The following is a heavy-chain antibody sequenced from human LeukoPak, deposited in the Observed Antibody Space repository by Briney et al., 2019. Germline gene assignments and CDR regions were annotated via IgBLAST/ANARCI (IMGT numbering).Heavy chain of an antibody. D-gene: IGHD2-15*01. CDR1: GGSISSGDYY. CDR3: ARERGVVVAATIYHDAFDI. Sequence: PSETLSLTCTVSGGSISSGDYYWSWIRQPPGKGLEWIGSIYYSGSTYYNPSLKSRVTISVDTSKNQFSLKLSSVTAADTAVYYCARERGVVVAATIYHDAFDIWGQGTMVTVSS. V-gene: IGHV4-39*07. CDR2: IYYSGST. J-gene: IGHJ3*02.